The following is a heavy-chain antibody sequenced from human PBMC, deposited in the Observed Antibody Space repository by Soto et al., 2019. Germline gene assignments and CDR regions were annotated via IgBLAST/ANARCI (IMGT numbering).Heavy chain of an antibody. CDR3: ARLERTTNWLFDY. CDR1: GCSVSSGSYY. Sequence: PSETLSLTCTVSGCSVSSGSYYWSWIRQPPGKGLEWIGYIYYSGSTNYNPSLKSRVTISVDTSKNQFSLKLSSVTAADTAVYYCARLERTTNWLFDYWGQGTLVTVSS. J-gene: IGHJ4*02. CDR2: IYYSGST. D-gene: IGHD7-27*01. V-gene: IGHV4-61*01.